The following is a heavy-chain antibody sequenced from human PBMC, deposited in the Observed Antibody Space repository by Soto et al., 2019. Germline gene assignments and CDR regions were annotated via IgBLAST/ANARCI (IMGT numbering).Heavy chain of an antibody. CDR2: NYTTETT. V-gene: IGHV4-4*07. Sequence: QVQLQESGPGLVKPSETLSLTCTVSGGSISSYYWSWIRQPAGKGLEWIGRNYTTETTNYNPSLMSRVTMARDTSTSQVSLKLRAVTAADAAVYYCAGNRAAACRRYCGMDVWGQGTTVTVSS. D-gene: IGHD6-13*01. CDR3: AGNRAAACRRYCGMDV. CDR1: GGSISSYY. J-gene: IGHJ6*02.